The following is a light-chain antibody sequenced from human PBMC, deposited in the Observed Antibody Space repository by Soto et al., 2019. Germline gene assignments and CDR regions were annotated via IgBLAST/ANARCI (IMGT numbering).Light chain of an antibody. CDR1: QSVYSS. J-gene: IGKJ1*01. V-gene: IGKV3-15*01. Sequence: EIVLTQPPGTLSLSPGERATLSCRASQSVYSSLAWYQQKPGQAPRLLIYGASTRATGIPARFSGSGSGTEFTLTISRLQSEDFAVYYCQQYNNWPPWTFGQGTKVDIK. CDR3: QQYNNWPPWT. CDR2: GAS.